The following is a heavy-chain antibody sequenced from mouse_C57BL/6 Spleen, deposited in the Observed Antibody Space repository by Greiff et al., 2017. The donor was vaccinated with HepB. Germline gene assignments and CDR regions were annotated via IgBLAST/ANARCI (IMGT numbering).Heavy chain of an antibody. Sequence: VQLQQSGAELVRPGASVTLSCKASGYTFTDYEMHWVKQTPVHGLEWIGAIDPETGGTAYNQKFKGKAILTADKSSSTAYMELRSLTSEDSAVYYCTRRGDSNDYWGKGTTLTVSS. D-gene: IGHD2-5*01. CDR2: IDPETGGT. CDR1: GYTFTDYE. J-gene: IGHJ2*01. CDR3: TRRGDSNDY. V-gene: IGHV1-15*01.